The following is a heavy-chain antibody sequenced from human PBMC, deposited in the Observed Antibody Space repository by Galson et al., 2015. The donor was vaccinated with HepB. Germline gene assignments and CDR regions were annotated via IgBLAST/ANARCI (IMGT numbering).Heavy chain of an antibody. CDR1: GFTFTSSA. D-gene: IGHD3-22*01. Sequence: SVKVSCKASGFTFTSSAMQWVRQARGQRLEWIGWIVVGSGNTNYAQKFQERVTITRDMSTSTAYMELSSLRSEDTAVYYCAADSSGYYYLARPAQPDAFDIWGQGTMVTVSS. CDR3: AADSSGYYYLARPAQPDAFDI. CDR2: IVVGSGNT. V-gene: IGHV1-58*02. J-gene: IGHJ3*02.